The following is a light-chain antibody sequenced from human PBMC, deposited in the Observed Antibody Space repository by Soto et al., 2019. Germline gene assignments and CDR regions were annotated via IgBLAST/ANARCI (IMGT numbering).Light chain of an antibody. J-gene: IGLJ3*02. CDR2: EVS. V-gene: IGLV2-14*01. Sequence: QSVLTQPASVSGSPGQSITISCTGTSSDVGGYIYVSWYQQHPGKAPKLMIYEVSNRPSGVSNRFSGSKSGNTASLTISGLQAEDEADYYCSSYTSSSTLGVFGGGTKLTVL. CDR1: SSDVGGYIY. CDR3: SSYTSSSTLGV.